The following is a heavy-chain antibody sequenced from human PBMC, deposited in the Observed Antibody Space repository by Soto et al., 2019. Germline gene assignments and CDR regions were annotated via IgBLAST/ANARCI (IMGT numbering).Heavy chain of an antibody. CDR2: INPSSGKT. Sequence: QVQLVQSGAEVKPPGASVTVSCKASGYTFTSYYMHWVRQAPGQGLEWMGIINPSSGKTGYAQKFQTRVTMTGDTSTRTVYMDLRSPTSEDTALYFCARDLRFSDVSCSKSFDSWGQGALVTVSS. V-gene: IGHV1-46*01. D-gene: IGHD2-15*01. CDR3: ARDLRFSDVSCSKSFDS. J-gene: IGHJ4*02. CDR1: GYTFTSYY.